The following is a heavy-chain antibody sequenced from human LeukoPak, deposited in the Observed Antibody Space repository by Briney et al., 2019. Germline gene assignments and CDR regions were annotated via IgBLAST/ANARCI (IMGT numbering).Heavy chain of an antibody. Sequence: GGSLRLSCAASAFTFSNYWTSWVRQAPGKGLEWVANIKEDGSEINYVDSVKGRFTISRDNAKNSLYLQMNSLRVDDTAVYYCARDRGYSTFDYWGQGTPVTVSS. CDR3: ARDRGYSTFDY. J-gene: IGHJ4*02. CDR1: AFTFSNYW. V-gene: IGHV3-7*01. CDR2: IKEDGSEI. D-gene: IGHD4-23*01.